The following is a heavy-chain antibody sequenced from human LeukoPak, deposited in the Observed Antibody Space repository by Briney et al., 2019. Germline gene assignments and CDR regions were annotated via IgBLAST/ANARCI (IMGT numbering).Heavy chain of an antibody. D-gene: IGHD4-17*01. V-gene: IGHV1-2*02. Sequence: ASVKVSCKASGYTFTSYGISWVRQAPGQGLEWMGWINPNSGGTNYAQKFQGRATMTRDTSISTAYMELSRLRSDDTAVYYCARDRFVTTANFDYWGQGTLVTVSS. CDR2: INPNSGGT. CDR1: GYTFTSYG. CDR3: ARDRFVTTANFDY. J-gene: IGHJ4*02.